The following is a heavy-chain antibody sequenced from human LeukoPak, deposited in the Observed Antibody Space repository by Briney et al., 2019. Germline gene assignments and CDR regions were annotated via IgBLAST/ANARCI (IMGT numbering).Heavy chain of an antibody. J-gene: IGHJ4*02. Sequence: PSETLSLTCTVSGGSISSYYWSWIRQPPGKGLEWIGYIYYSGSTNYNPSLKSRVTISVDTSKNQFSLKLSSVTAADTAVYYCARSLSSSSWYYFDYWGQGTLVTVSS. V-gene: IGHV4-59*01. CDR3: ARSLSSSSWYYFDY. CDR1: GGSISSYY. D-gene: IGHD6-13*01. CDR2: IYYSGST.